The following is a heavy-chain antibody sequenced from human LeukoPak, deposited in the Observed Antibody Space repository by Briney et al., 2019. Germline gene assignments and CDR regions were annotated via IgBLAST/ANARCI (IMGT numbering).Heavy chain of an antibody. V-gene: IGHV4-38-2*02. CDR1: GYSISSGYY. CDR3: ARDRYYDILTGYSTCSDY. J-gene: IGHJ4*02. Sequence: SETLSLTCTVSGYSISSGYYWGWIRQPPGKGLEWIGSIYHSGSTYYTPSLKRRVTISVDTSKNQFSLKLSSVTAADTGVYYCARDRYYDILTGYSTCSDYWGQGTLVTVSS. CDR2: IYHSGST. D-gene: IGHD3-9*01.